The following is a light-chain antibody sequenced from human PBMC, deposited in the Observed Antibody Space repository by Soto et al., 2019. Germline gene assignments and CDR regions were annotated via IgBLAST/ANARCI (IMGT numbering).Light chain of an antibody. CDR2: DAS. J-gene: IGKJ1*01. V-gene: IGKV1-39*01. Sequence: DIQMTQSPSSRSASVEDRVTITCRASQSISSWLAWYQQKPGKAPKLLIYDASSLESGVPSRFSGSGSGTDFTLTISSLQPEDFATYSCQQSYNSPQTFGRGTKVDI. CDR3: QQSYNSPQT. CDR1: QSISSW.